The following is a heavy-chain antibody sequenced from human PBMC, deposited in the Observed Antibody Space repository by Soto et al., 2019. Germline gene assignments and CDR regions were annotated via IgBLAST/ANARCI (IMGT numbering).Heavy chain of an antibody. J-gene: IGHJ4*02. CDR3: VRDWSSEGDY. D-gene: IGHD1-26*01. CDR1: GFTFSGYW. CDR2: IKQDGRKK. V-gene: IGHV3-7*05. Sequence: EVQLVESGGGLVQPGGSLRLSCAASGFTFSGYWMTWVRQAPGTGLEWVANIKQDGRKKNYVDSVRGRFTISRDNAKNSLSLQMNSLRLEDTAVYYCVRDWSSEGDYWGQGTQVTVSS.